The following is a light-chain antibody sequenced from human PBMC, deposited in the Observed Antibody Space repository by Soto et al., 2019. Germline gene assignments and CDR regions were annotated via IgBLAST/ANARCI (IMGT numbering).Light chain of an antibody. CDR2: DVS. CDR3: CSYAGSYTVV. Sequence: QSALTQPRSVSGSPGQSVTISCTGTSSDVGGYNYVSWYQQHPGKAPKLMIYDVSKRPSGVPDRFSGSKSGNTASLTISGLQAEDGADYYCCSYAGSYTVVFGGGTKVTVL. CDR1: SSDVGGYNY. J-gene: IGLJ2*01. V-gene: IGLV2-11*01.